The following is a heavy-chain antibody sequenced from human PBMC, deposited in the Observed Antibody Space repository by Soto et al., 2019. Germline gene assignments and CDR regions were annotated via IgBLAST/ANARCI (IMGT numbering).Heavy chain of an antibody. V-gene: IGHV4-31*03. Sequence: QVQLQESGPGLVKPSQTLSLTCTVSGGSVSSGGYYWSWIRQPPGKGLEWIGYISYSGNTFYNPSLKSRVTISIDTSKNQFSLKLRSVTAADTALFYCARGSDYVYFFDNWGQRTLVTVSS. CDR2: ISYSGNT. D-gene: IGHD1-26*01. J-gene: IGHJ4*02. CDR3: ARGSDYVYFFDN. CDR1: GGSVSSGGYY.